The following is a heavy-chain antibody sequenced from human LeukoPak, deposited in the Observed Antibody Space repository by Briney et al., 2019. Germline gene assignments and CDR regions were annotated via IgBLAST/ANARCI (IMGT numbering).Heavy chain of an antibody. CDR3: ARDQSGSSYYYYGMDV. D-gene: IGHD1-26*01. CDR2: IIPTFGIA. V-gene: IGHV1-69*04. CDR1: GGTFSSYA. Sequence: SVKVSCKASGGTFSSYAISWVRQAPGQGLEWMGRIIPTFGIANYAQKFQGRVTITADKSTSTAYMELSSLRSEDTAVYYCARDQSGSSYYYYGMDVWGQGTTVTVSS. J-gene: IGHJ6*02.